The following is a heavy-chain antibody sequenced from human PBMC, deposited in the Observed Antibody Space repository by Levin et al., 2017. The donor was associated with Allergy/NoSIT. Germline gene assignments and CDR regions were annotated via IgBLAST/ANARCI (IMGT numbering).Heavy chain of an antibody. V-gene: IGHV5-10-1*01. Sequence: GESLKISCTGSGYSFTSYWISWVRQMPGKGLEWMGGIDPSDSYSNYSPSFQGHVTISADTSISTAYLQWNSLRASDTAIYYCARPAGSSGGFYGDDYWGQGTLVTVSS. CDR1: GYSFTSYW. CDR3: ARPAGSSGGFYGDDY. D-gene: IGHD6-19*01. J-gene: IGHJ4*02. CDR2: IDPSDSYS.